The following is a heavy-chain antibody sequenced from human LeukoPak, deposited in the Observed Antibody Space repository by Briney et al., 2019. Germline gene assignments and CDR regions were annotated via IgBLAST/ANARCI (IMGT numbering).Heavy chain of an antibody. V-gene: IGHV4-39*02. J-gene: IGHJ4*02. CDR3: ARDEGGYSSPPDY. Sequence: SETLSLTCTVSGGSISSSSYYWGWIRQPPGKGLEWIGSIYYSGSTCYNPSLKSRVTISVDTSKNQFSLKLSSVTAADTAVYYCARDEGGYSSPPDYWGQGALVTVSS. CDR1: GGSISSSSYY. CDR2: IYYSGST. D-gene: IGHD6-13*01.